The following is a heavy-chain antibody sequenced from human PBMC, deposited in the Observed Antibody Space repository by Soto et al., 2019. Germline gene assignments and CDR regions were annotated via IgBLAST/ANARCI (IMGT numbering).Heavy chain of an antibody. Sequence: PGGSLRLSCAASGFTFSAYSMNWFRQAPGKGLEWVSYVNSGGTTKYYAGSVKGRFTISRDNAQNSLYLQMNSLRAEDTAIYYCARMSSSVSPGCWGQGTLVTVSS. D-gene: IGHD2-2*01. CDR2: VNSGGTTK. V-gene: IGHV3-48*01. J-gene: IGHJ4*02. CDR3: ARMSSSVSPGC. CDR1: GFTFSAYS.